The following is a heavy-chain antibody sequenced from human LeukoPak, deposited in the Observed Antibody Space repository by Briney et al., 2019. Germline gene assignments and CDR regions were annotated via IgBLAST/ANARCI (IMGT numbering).Heavy chain of an antibody. Sequence: GGSLRLSCAASGFTSSSYWMSWVRQAPGKGLEWVANIKQDGSEKYYVDSVKGRFTISRDNAKNSLYLQMNSLRAEDTALYYCARVPPDDYGDYYYFDYWGQGTLVTVSS. V-gene: IGHV3-7*03. CDR3: ARVPPDDYGDYYYFDY. CDR1: GFTSSSYW. D-gene: IGHD4-17*01. CDR2: IKQDGSEK. J-gene: IGHJ4*02.